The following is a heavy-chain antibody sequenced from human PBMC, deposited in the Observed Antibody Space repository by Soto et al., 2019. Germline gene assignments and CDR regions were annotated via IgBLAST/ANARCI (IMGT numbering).Heavy chain of an antibody. CDR2: IYYSGST. Sequence: EWIGYIYYSGSTYYNPSLKSRVTISVDTSKNQFSLKLSSVTAADTAVYYCARAKPDSYHYTSRVGYFDYWGQGTLVTVSS. D-gene: IGHD5-12*01. V-gene: IGHV4-30-4*01. CDR3: ARAKPDSYHYTSRVGYFDY. J-gene: IGHJ4*02.